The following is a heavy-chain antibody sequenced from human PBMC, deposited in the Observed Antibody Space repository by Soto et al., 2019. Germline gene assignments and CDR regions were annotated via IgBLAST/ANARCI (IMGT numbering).Heavy chain of an antibody. D-gene: IGHD6-19*01. V-gene: IGHV1-18*01. J-gene: IGHJ4*02. CDR2: ISTYNGNT. Sequence: QVQLVQSGAEVKKPGASVKVSCKPSGYTFSSYGISWVRQAPGQGLEWMGWISTYNGNTNYAQKFQGRVTMTADTSTSTAYMEVRSLRSDDTAVYYCARVGSGWSYFDYWGQGTLVTVSS. CDR1: GYTFSSYG. CDR3: ARVGSGWSYFDY.